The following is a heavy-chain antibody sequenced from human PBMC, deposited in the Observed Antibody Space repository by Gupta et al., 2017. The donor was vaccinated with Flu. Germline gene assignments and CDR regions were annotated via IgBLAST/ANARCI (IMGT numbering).Heavy chain of an antibody. CDR2: IQSKTDGGTT. D-gene: IGHD2-21*01. V-gene: IGHV3-15*01. CDR1: SNAW. CDR3: TAHDRAYSGTDY. J-gene: IGHJ4*01. Sequence: SNAWMSWVRQSPGKGLEWVRRIQSKTDGGTTDCAAPVTGGFTISRDDSNTALYLPMKSIRTEDAAVYYCTAHDRAYSGTDYWGDGTLVTVS.